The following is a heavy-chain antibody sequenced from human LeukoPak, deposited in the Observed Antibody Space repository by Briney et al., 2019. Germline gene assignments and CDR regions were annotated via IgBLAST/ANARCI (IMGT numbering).Heavy chain of an antibody. CDR3: AASSIAALSSDY. D-gene: IGHD6-6*01. V-gene: IGHV1-18*01. J-gene: IGHJ4*02. CDR2: ISAYNGNT. Sequence: ASVKVSCKASGYIFTSYGISWVRQAPGQGLERMGWISAYNGNTNYAQKLQGRVTMTTDTSTSTAYMELRSLRSDDTAVYYCAASSIAALSSDYWGQGTLVTASS. CDR1: GYIFTSYG.